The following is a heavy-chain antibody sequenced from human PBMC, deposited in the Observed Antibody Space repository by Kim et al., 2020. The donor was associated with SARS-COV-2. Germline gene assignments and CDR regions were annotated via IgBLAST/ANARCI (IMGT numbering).Heavy chain of an antibody. D-gene: IGHD6-13*01. Sequence: TSLKSRVTISVDTSKNQFSLNLNSVTAADTAVYYCARASSSWPYYFDYWGQGALVTVSS. V-gene: IGHV4-59*01. CDR3: ARASSSWPYYFDY. J-gene: IGHJ4*02.